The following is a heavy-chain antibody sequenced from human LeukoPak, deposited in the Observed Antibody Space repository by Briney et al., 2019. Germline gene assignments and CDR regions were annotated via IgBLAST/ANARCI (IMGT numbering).Heavy chain of an antibody. J-gene: IGHJ5*02. CDR1: GYTFTGYY. CDR3: ASGVGGSCYGCFFGWFDP. D-gene: IGHD2-15*01. V-gene: IGHV1-2*02. Sequence: ASVKVSCKASGYTFTGYYMHWVRQAPGQGLEWMGWINPNSGGANYAQKFQGRVTMTRDTSISTAYMELSRLRSDDTAVYYCASGVGGSCYGCFFGWFDPWGQGTLVTVSS. CDR2: INPNSGGA.